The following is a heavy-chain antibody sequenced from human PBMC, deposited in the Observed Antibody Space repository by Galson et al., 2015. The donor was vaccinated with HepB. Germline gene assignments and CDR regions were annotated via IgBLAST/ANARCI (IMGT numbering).Heavy chain of an antibody. D-gene: IGHD6-13*01. CDR2: IRSKANNYAT. Sequence: SLRLSCAASGFTFSGSAIHWVRQASGKGPEWVGRIRSKANNYATSYVPSLKGRFTISRDDSKNMAYLHMKSLKTEDTAVYYYTRLGDLSGYSSRWGQGTLVTVSS. CDR1: GFTFSGSA. CDR3: TRLGDLSGYSSR. J-gene: IGHJ4*02. V-gene: IGHV3-73*01.